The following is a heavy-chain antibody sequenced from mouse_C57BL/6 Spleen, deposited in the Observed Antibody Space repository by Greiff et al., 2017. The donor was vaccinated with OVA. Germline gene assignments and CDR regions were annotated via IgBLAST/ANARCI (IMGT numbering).Heavy chain of an antibody. Sequence: QVQLQQSGAELVMPGASVKLSCKASGYTFTSYWMHWVKQRPGQGLEWIGEIDPSDSYTNYNQKFKGKSTLTVDKSSSTAYMQLSSLTSEDSAVYYCARCYGSSYYAMDYWGQGTSVTVSS. J-gene: IGHJ4*01. V-gene: IGHV1-69*01. CDR2: IDPSDSYT. D-gene: IGHD1-1*01. CDR1: GYTFTSYW. CDR3: ARCYGSSYYAMDY.